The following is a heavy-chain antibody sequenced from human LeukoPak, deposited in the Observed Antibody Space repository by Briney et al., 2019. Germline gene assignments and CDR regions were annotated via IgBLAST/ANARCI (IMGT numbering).Heavy chain of an antibody. J-gene: IGHJ6*02. CDR2: MNPNSGNT. Sequence: GASVKVSCKASGYTVTSYDINWVRQATGQGLEWMGWMNPNSGNTGYAQKFQGRVTMTRNTSISTAYMELSSLRSEDTAVYYRARAFPYYDILTGYRNYYYGMDVWGQGTTVTVSS. CDR3: ARAFPYYDILTGYRNYYYGMDV. V-gene: IGHV1-8*01. CDR1: GYTVTSYD. D-gene: IGHD3-9*01.